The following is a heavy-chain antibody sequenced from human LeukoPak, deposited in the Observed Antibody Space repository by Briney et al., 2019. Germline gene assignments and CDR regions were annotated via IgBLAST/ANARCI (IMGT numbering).Heavy chain of an antibody. CDR1: GGTFSSYA. CDR3: ARVGGSHYDFWSGYPSCDY. D-gene: IGHD3-3*01. V-gene: IGHV1-18*01. J-gene: IGHJ4*02. CDR2: ISAYNGNT. Sequence: ASVKVSCKASGGTFSSYAISWVRQAPGQGLEWMGWISAYNGNTNYAQKLQGRVTMTTDTSTSTAYMELRSLRSDDTAVYYCARVGGSHYDFWSGYPSCDYWGQGTLVTVSS.